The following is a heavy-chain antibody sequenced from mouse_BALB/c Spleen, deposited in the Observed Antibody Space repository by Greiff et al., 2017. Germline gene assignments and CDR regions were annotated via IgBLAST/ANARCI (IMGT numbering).Heavy chain of an antibody. CDR1: GFTFSSYA. J-gene: IGHJ4*01. Sequence: EVQGVESGGGLVKPGGSLKLSCAASGFTFSSYAMSWVRQTPEKRLEWVASISSGGSTYYPDSVKGRFTISRDNARNILYLQMSSLRSEDTAMYYCAREGGKWAMDYWGQGTSVTVSS. V-gene: IGHV5-6-5*01. CDR3: AREGGKWAMDY. D-gene: IGHD2-1*01. CDR2: ISSGGST.